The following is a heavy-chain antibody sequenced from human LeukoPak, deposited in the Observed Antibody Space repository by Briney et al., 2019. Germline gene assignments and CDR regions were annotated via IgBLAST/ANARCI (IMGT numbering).Heavy chain of an antibody. D-gene: IGHD5-12*01. CDR3: AKNGQSGFSFDP. Sequence: SETLSLTCAVYGGSFNGYYWSWIRQAPGKGLEWIGEGNHSGGTKYNPSLKGRVTISADSSKNQFSLKLSSVTAADTAVYHCAKNGQSGFSFDPWGQGTLVTVSS. CDR1: GGSFNGYY. V-gene: IGHV4-34*01. J-gene: IGHJ5*02. CDR2: GNHSGGT.